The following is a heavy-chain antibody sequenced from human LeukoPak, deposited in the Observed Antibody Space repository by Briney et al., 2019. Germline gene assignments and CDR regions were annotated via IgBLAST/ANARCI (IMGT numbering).Heavy chain of an antibody. Sequence: GGSLRLSCAASGFTFSSYAMSWVRQAPGKGLEWVSAISGSGGSTYYADSVKGWFTISRDNSKNTLYLQMNSLRAEDTAVYYCAKRVMITFGGVIAPDFDYWGQGTLVTVSS. CDR2: ISGSGGST. CDR1: GFTFSSYA. CDR3: AKRVMITFGGVIAPDFDY. J-gene: IGHJ4*02. D-gene: IGHD3-16*02. V-gene: IGHV3-23*01.